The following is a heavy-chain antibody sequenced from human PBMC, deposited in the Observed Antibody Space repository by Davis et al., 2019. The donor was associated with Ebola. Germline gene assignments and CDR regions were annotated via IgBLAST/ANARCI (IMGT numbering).Heavy chain of an antibody. CDR1: GGTFSSYA. CDR2: IIPIFGTA. J-gene: IGHJ5*02. CDR3: ARITYYDILTGYSGGWFDP. Sequence: SVKVSCKASGGTFSSYAISWVRQAPGQGLEWMGGIIPIFGTANYAQKFQGRVTITADESTSTAYMELSSLRSEDTAVYYCARITYYDILTGYSGGWFDPWGQGTLVTVSS. D-gene: IGHD3-9*01. V-gene: IGHV1-69*13.